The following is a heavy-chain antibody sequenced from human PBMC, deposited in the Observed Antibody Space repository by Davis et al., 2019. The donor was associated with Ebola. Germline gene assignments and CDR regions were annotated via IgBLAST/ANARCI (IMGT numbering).Heavy chain of an antibody. CDR3: ARGHGMGWFDS. V-gene: IGHV4-34*01. CDR2: IIHSGTT. D-gene: IGHD1-14*01. Sequence: SGTLSLTCTVSGDSMSDYYYNWIRQPPGKGLEWIGEIIHSGTTNSNPSLKSRVTILLDTSKNQFSLKLSSVTAADTAVYYCARGHGMGWFDSWGRGTPVTVSS. J-gene: IGHJ5*01. CDR1: GDSMSDYY.